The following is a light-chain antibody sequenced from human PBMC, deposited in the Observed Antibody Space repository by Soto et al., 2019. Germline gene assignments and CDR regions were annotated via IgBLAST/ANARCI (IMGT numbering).Light chain of an antibody. CDR2: KAS. V-gene: IGKV1-5*03. Sequence: DIQMTQSPSTLSASVGDRVTITCRAGQSISSWLAWYHQKPGKAPKLLIYKASSLESGVPSRFSGSGSGTEFTLTISSLQPDDFATYYCQQYSTYSPTFSQGTKVEIK. J-gene: IGKJ1*01. CDR3: QQYSTYSPT. CDR1: QSISSW.